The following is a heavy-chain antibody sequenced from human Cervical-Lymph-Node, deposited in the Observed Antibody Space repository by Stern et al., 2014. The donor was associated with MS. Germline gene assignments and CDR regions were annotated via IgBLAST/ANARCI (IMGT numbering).Heavy chain of an antibody. CDR3: ARGHIPYAYNYLFDY. Sequence: VQLVESGGGVVQPGTSLRLSCAASGFTFRSYGMHWVRQAPGQGLEWVALVWYDGSTAYYRNSVKGRFTISRDNSNNTLFLQMNSLTAEDTAVYYCARGHIPYAYNYLFDYWGQGTLVTVSS. V-gene: IGHV3-33*01. D-gene: IGHD5-24*01. J-gene: IGHJ4*02. CDR2: VWYDGSTA. CDR1: GFTFRSYG.